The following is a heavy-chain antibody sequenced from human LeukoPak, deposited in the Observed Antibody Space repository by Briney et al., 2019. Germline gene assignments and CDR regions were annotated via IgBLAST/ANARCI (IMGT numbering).Heavy chain of an antibody. CDR2: IYTSGST. CDR3: ARVNDYSNYAIDY. Sequence: SQTLSLTCTVSGGSISSGSYYWSWIRQPAGKGLEWIGRIYTSGSTNYNPSLKSRVTISVDTSKDQFSLKLSSVTAADTAVYYCARVNDYSNYAIDYWGQGTLVTVSS. J-gene: IGHJ4*02. D-gene: IGHD4-11*01. CDR1: GGSISSGSYY. V-gene: IGHV4-61*02.